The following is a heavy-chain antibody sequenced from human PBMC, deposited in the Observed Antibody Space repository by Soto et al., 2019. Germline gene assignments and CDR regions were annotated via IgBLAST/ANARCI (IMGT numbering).Heavy chain of an antibody. J-gene: IGHJ6*02. D-gene: IGHD1-26*01. CDR2: IYYSGST. Sequence: PSETLSLTCTVSGGSISSYYWSWIRQPPGKGLEWIGYIYYSGSTNYNPSLKSRVTISVDTSKNQFSLKLSSVTAADTAVYYCARVSGSYYYGMDVWGQGTMVTVSS. CDR3: ARVSGSYYYGMDV. CDR1: GGSISSYY. V-gene: IGHV4-59*08.